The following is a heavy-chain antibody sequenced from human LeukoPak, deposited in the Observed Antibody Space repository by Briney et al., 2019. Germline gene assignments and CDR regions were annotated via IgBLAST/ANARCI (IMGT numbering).Heavy chain of an antibody. CDR2: IRSKTHGGTT. D-gene: IGHD3-3*01. Sequence: GGSLRLSCTTSGFTFGDYAMSWVRQAPGKGLEWVGFIRSKTHGGTTEYAASVKGRSTISRDDSKTIAYLQMNSLKTEDTAVYYCTRDGIPETNWSGYYIDYWGQGTLVTVSS. CDR1: GFTFGDYA. CDR3: TRDGIPETNWSGYYIDY. J-gene: IGHJ4*02. V-gene: IGHV3-49*04.